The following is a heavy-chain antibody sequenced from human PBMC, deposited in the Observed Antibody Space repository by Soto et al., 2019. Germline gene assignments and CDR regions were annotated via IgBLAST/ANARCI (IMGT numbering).Heavy chain of an antibody. V-gene: IGHV1-69*04. D-gene: IGHD3-10*01. Sequence: ASVKVSCKASGGTFSSYTISWVRQAPGQGLEWMGRIIPILGIANYAQKFQGRVTITADKSTSTAYMELSSLRSEDTAVHYCARERTYYYGSGSYYTDYWGQGTLVTVSS. J-gene: IGHJ4*02. CDR2: IIPILGIA. CDR3: ARERTYYYGSGSYYTDY. CDR1: GGTFSSYT.